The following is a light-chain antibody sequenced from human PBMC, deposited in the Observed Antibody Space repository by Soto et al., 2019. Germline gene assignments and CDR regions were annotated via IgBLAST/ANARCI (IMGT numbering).Light chain of an antibody. J-gene: IGLJ2*01. CDR2: EVR. V-gene: IGLV2-14*01. CDR3: SSYTSKSSLR. CDR1: MRDVGAYNL. Sequence: QSALTQPASVSGSPGQSITISCAGTMRDVGAYNLVSWYQQNPVIAPQLIIYEVRNRPSGISFRFSGSKSGNTASLTISGFQAEDEADYYCSSYTSKSSLRFGGGTKLTV.